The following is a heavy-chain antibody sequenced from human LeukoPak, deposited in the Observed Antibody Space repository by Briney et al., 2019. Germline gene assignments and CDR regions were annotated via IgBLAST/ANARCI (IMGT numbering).Heavy chain of an antibody. CDR2: IYPGDSDT. CDR1: EYSFTSYW. J-gene: IGHJ4*02. D-gene: IGHD4-17*01. V-gene: IGHV5-51*01. Sequence: GESLKISCKGSEYSFTSYWIGWVRQMPGKGLEWMGIIYPGDSDTRYSPSFQGQVTISADNTITTTYLQWSSLKASDAAMYYCARRNHGDPYYFDNWGQGTLVTVSS. CDR3: ARRNHGDPYYFDN.